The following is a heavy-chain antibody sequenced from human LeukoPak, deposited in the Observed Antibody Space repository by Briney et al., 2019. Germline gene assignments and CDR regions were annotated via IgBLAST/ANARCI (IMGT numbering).Heavy chain of an antibody. J-gene: IGHJ3*02. Sequence: KPSETLSLTCTVSGGSVRSYYWSWIRQPPGEGLEWIAYIHNTGSTNYNPSLKSRVTISLDTSKNEFSLKLTSVTAADTAVYYCVSDWEGFNFYISGQGTLVTVSS. V-gene: IGHV4-59*02. CDR3: VSDWEGFNFYI. D-gene: IGHD1-26*01. CDR1: GGSVRSYY. CDR2: IHNTGST.